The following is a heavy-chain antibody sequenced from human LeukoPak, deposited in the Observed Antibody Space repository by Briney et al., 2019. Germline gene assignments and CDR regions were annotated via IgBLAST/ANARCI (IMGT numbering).Heavy chain of an antibody. Sequence: PSETLSLTCTVSGGSISSGGYYWSWIRQHPRKGLEWLGYIYYSGSTYYNPSLKSRVTISVDTSKNQFSLKLSSVTAADTAVYYCARESGAAGIFDYWGQGTLVTVSS. D-gene: IGHD6-13*01. CDR3: ARESGAAGIFDY. V-gene: IGHV4-31*03. CDR2: IYYSGST. CDR1: GGSISSGGYY. J-gene: IGHJ4*02.